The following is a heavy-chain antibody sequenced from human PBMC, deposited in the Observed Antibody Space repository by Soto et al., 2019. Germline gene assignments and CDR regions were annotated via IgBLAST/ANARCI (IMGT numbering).Heavy chain of an antibody. V-gene: IGHV3-30-3*02. CDR2: ISYDGSNK. CDR3: AKLVGATKDGLDY. Sequence: QVQLVESGGGVVQPGRSLRLSCAASGFTFSSYAMHWVRQAPGKGLEWVAVISYDGSNKYYADSVKGRFTISRDNSKNTLYLQMNSLRAEDTAVYYCAKLVGATKDGLDYWGQGTLVTVSS. J-gene: IGHJ4*02. CDR1: GFTFSSYA. D-gene: IGHD1-26*01.